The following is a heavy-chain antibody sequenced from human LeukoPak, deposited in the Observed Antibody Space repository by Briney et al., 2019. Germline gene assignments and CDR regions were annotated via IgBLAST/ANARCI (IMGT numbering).Heavy chain of an antibody. V-gene: IGHV3-7*01. CDR1: GFTFSSYW. D-gene: IGHD6-19*01. J-gene: IGHJ6*03. Sequence: GGTLRLSCAASGFTFSSYWMSWVRQAPGKGLEWVANIKQDGSEKYYVDSVKGRFTISRDNAKNSLYLQMNSLRAEDTAVYYCARQQQWLGPTDYYYYYYMDVWGKGTTVTISS. CDR3: ARQQQWLGPTDYYYYYYMDV. CDR2: IKQDGSEK.